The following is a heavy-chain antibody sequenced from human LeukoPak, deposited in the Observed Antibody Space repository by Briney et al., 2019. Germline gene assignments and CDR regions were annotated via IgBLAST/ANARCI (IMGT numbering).Heavy chain of an antibody. CDR3: ARRYESDAFDI. CDR1: GGSISSYY. D-gene: IGHD3-16*01. CDR2: IYYSGST. Sequence: NPSETLSLTCTVSGGSISSYYWSWIRQPPGKGLEWIGYIYYSGSTNYNPSLKSRVTISVDTSKNQFSLKLSSVTAADTAVYYCARRYESDAFDIWGQGTMVTVSS. V-gene: IGHV4-59*12. J-gene: IGHJ3*02.